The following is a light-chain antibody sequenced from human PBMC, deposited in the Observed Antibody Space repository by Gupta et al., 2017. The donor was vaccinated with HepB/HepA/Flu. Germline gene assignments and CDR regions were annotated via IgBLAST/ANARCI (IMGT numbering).Light chain of an antibody. J-gene: IGKJ5*01. CDR1: QRISNY. V-gene: IGKV1-39*01. CDR2: TAS. CDR3: QQTDSTPIT. Sequence: DIQMTQSPSSLSASVGDRVTITCRASQRISNYLNWYQQKPGKAPKFLIYTASSLQSGVPSRFSGSGSGTXFTLTIXSLQPEDFATYYCQQTDSTPITFGXGTRLEIK.